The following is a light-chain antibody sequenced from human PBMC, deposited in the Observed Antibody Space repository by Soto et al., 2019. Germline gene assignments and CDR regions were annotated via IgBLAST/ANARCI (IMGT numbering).Light chain of an antibody. CDR2: GAS. V-gene: IGKV3-20*01. Sequence: IVLTQSPATLSLSPGERATLSCRASQSVSNNYLAWYQQKPGQAPRVLIYGASRRATGIPDRFSGSGSGSDFTLTISRLEPEDFAVYYCQQYDSSPLTFGGGTKV. CDR3: QQYDSSPLT. J-gene: IGKJ4*01. CDR1: QSVSNNY.